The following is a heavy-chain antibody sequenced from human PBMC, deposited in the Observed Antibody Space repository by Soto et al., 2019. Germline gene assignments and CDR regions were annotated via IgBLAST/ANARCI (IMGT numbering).Heavy chain of an antibody. CDR1: GGTFSSYA. CDR3: AIRGVVVVPAAIRAVWYYYYGMDV. Sequence: QVQLVQSGAEVKKPGSSVKVSCKASGGTFSSYAISWVRQAPGQGLEWMGGIIPIFGTANYAQKFQGRVTITADKSTSTANMELSSLRSEDTAVYYCAIRGVVVVPAAIRAVWYYYYGMDVWGQGTTVTVSS. V-gene: IGHV1-69*06. D-gene: IGHD2-2*02. CDR2: IIPIFGTA. J-gene: IGHJ6*02.